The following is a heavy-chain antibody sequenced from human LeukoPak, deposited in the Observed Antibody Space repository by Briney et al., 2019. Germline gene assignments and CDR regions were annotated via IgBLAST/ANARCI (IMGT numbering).Heavy chain of an antibody. Sequence: GASVTVSCKASGYTFTGYYMHWVRQAPGQGLEWMGWINPNSGGTNYALKFQGRVTMTRDTSISTAYMELSRLRSDDTAVYYCARGVLDSSSWYYFDYWGQGTLVTVSS. D-gene: IGHD6-13*01. V-gene: IGHV1-2*02. CDR1: GYTFTGYY. CDR3: ARGVLDSSSWYYFDY. CDR2: INPNSGGT. J-gene: IGHJ4*02.